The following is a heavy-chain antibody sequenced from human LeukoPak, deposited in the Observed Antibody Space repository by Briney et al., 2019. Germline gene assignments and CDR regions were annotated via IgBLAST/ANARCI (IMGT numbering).Heavy chain of an antibody. V-gene: IGHV4-34*01. Sequence: SETLSLICAVYGGFFSVYYWSWMRQPPGKGLEGIGEINHSGSTNYNPSLKSRGTISVDTSKNQFSLRLSPVTAADPAVYLCARGGGYYYDMGVWGKGTTVTVSS. CDR1: GGFFSVYY. J-gene: IGHJ6*03. D-gene: IGHD4-23*01. CDR2: INHSGST. CDR3: ARGGGYYYDMGV.